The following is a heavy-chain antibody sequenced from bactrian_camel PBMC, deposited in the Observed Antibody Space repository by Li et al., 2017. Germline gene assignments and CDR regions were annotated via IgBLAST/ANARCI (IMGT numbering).Heavy chain of an antibody. CDR1: RYPLTTLS. CDR2: IDTDGRT. Sequence: HVQLVESGGGSVQAGGSLRLSCSATRYPLTTLSMAWFRQAPGKEREGVAAIDTDGRTSYADSVKGRSTISKDNEKNILYLQMNSLKTEDTAIYYCAKDLWYNGQRGQGTQVTVS. CDR3: AKDLWYNGQ. D-gene: IGHD6*01. V-gene: IGHV3S53*01. J-gene: IGHJ4*01.